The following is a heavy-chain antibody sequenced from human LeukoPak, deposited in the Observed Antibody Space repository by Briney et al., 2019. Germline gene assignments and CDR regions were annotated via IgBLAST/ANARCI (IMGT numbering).Heavy chain of an antibody. V-gene: IGHV3-23*02. Sequence: GGSLRLSCAASGFTFSSYSMNWVRQAPGKGLEWVSGISDSGGSTKYEVSVKGRFTISRDNYKGTLYLQMNSLRAEDTAVYYCAKIGRRYDFWTGYYEEEVDYMDVWGKGTTVTVSS. D-gene: IGHD3-3*01. CDR3: AKIGRRYDFWTGYYEEEVDYMDV. J-gene: IGHJ6*03. CDR2: ISDSGGST. CDR1: GFTFSSYS.